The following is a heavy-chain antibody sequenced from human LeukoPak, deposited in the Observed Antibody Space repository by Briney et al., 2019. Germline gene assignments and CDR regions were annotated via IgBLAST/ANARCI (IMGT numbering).Heavy chain of an antibody. Sequence: AGGSLRLSCAGSGFTFSGYSLNWVRQAPGKGLEWVSSITSSGSSMYYADSVKGRFTISRDNAKNSLYLQMNSLRAEDTAVYYCARDQKLSLGILSYYYYYGMDVWGQGTTVTVSS. CDR1: GFTFSGYS. J-gene: IGHJ6*02. D-gene: IGHD7-27*01. CDR2: ITSSGSSM. V-gene: IGHV3-21*01. CDR3: ARDQKLSLGILSYYYYYGMDV.